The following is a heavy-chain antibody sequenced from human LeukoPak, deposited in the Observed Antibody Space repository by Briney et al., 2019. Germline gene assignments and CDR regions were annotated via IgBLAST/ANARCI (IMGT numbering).Heavy chain of an antibody. CDR3: ARSSQGWYPPYYYYGMDV. D-gene: IGHD6-19*01. J-gene: IGHJ6*02. CDR2: IYTSGST. CDR1: GGSISSYY. V-gene: IGHV4-4*07. Sequence: SETLSLTCTVSGGSISSYYWSWIWQPAGKGLEWIGRIYTSGSTNYNPSLKSRVTMSVDTSKNQFSLKLSSVTAADTAVYYCARSSQGWYPPYYYYGMDVWGQGTTVTVSS.